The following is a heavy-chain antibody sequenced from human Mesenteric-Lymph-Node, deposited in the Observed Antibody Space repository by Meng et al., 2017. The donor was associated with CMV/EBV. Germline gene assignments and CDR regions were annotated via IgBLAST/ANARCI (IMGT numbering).Heavy chain of an antibody. J-gene: IGHJ4*02. CDR2: IKQDGSEK. V-gene: IGHV3-7*01. Sequence: GESLKISCAASGFTFSSYWMSWVRQAPGKGLEWVANIKQDGSEKYYVDSVKGRFTLSRDNAENMLYLQMNSLRAEDTAVYYCARGNAQAFDYWGQGTLVTVSS. CDR3: ARGNAQAFDY. CDR1: GFTFSSYW. D-gene: IGHD1-1*01.